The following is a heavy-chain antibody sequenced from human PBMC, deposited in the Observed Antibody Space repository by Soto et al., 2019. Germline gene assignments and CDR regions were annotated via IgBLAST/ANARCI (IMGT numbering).Heavy chain of an antibody. CDR3: TTDATSIYYDSSGYYRNRAEYFQH. CDR2: IKSKTDGGTT. Sequence: PGGSLRLSCAASGFTFSNAWMNWVRQAPGKGLEWVGRIKSKTDGGTTDYAAPVKGRFTISRDDSKNTLYLQMNSLKTEDTAVYYCTTDATSIYYDSSGYYRNRAEYFQHWGRGTLVPVSS. J-gene: IGHJ1*01. D-gene: IGHD3-22*01. V-gene: IGHV3-15*07. CDR1: GFTFSNAW.